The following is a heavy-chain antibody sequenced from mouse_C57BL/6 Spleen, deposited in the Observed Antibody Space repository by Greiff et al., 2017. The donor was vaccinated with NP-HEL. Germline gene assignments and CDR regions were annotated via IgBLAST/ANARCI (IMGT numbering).Heavy chain of an antibody. CDR2: ISSGSSTI. Sequence: EVQLVESGGGLVKPGGSLKLSCAASGFTFSDYGMHWVRQAPEKGLEWVAYISSGSSTIYYADTVKGRSTISRDNAKNTLFLQMTSLRSEDSAMYSCARNYLASRYAMDYWGQGTSVTVSS. CDR3: ARNYLASRYAMDY. J-gene: IGHJ4*01. CDR1: GFTFSDYG. V-gene: IGHV5-17*01. D-gene: IGHD1-1*02.